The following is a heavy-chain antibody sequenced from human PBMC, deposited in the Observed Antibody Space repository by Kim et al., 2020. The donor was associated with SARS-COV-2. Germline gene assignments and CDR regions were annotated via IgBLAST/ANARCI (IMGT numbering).Heavy chain of an antibody. V-gene: IGHV3-74*01. Sequence: GGSLRLSCAASGFTFSSYWMHWVRQAPGKGLVWVSRIKGDGSSIIYADSVKGRFTISRDNAKNTLYLQMNSLRAEDTAVYYCARDPDYRGYSYFHHWGQGTLVNVSS. CDR1: GFTFSSYW. CDR3: ARDPDYRGYSYFHH. J-gene: IGHJ1*01. CDR2: IKGDGSSI. D-gene: IGHD4-17*01.